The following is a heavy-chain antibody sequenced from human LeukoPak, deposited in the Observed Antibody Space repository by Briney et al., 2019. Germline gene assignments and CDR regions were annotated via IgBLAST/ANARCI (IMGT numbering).Heavy chain of an antibody. CDR3: AKVLVVVAAAPGYY. V-gene: IGHV3-48*01. Sequence: GGSLRLSCAASGFTLSSYRMNWVRQAPGKGLEWVSYISSSSSSIYYADSVKGRFTISRDNSKNTLYLQMNSLRAEDTAVYYCAKVLVVVAAAPGYYWGQGTLVTVSS. D-gene: IGHD2-15*01. J-gene: IGHJ4*02. CDR1: GFTLSSYR. CDR2: ISSSSSSI.